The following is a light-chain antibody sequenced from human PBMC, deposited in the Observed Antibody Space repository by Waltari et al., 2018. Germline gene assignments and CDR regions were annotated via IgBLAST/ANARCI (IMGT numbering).Light chain of an antibody. J-gene: IGLJ3*02. CDR2: DNH. CDR3: GAWDSRLSVWV. CDR1: SSDVGNNY. Sequence: QSVLTQPPSVSAAPGQRVTISCSASSSDVGNNYVSWYQQLPGTAPKILIYDNHERPSGIPDRFSGSKSGMSATLVITGLQTGDEADYYCGAWDSRLSVWVFGGGTKLTVL. V-gene: IGLV1-51*01.